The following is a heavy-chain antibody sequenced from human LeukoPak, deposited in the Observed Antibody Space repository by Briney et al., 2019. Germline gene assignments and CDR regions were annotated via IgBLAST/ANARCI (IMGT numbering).Heavy chain of an antibody. Sequence: SSETLSLTCAVYGGSFSGYYWSWIRQPPGKGLEWIREINHSGSTNYNPSLKSRVTISVDTSKNQFSLKLSSVTAADTAVYYCAGGAYSGYDYGFDYWGQGTLVTVSS. CDR3: AGGAYSGYDYGFDY. CDR2: INHSGST. J-gene: IGHJ4*02. V-gene: IGHV4-34*01. CDR1: GGSFSGYY. D-gene: IGHD5-12*01.